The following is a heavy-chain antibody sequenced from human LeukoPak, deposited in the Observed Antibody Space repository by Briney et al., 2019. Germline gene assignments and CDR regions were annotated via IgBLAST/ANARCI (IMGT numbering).Heavy chain of an antibody. Sequence: GGSLRLSCAASGFTFSSYAMSWVRQAPGKGLEWVSAISGSGGNTYYADSVKGRITISRDNSKNTLYLQVNSLRAEDTAVYYCAKGGKWDVTPFDYWGQGTLVTVSS. D-gene: IGHD1-26*01. CDR1: GFTFSSYA. CDR2: ISGSGGNT. J-gene: IGHJ4*02. CDR3: AKGGKWDVTPFDY. V-gene: IGHV3-23*01.